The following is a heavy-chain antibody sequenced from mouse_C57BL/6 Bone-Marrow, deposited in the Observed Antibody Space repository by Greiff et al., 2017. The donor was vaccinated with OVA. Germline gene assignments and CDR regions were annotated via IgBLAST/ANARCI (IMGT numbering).Heavy chain of an antibody. CDR3: AGDRWDGFAY. J-gene: IGHJ3*01. CDR1: GFPITSGYY. CDR2: ITHSGET. D-gene: IGHD4-1*01. Sequence: VKVVESGPGLVKPSQSLFLTCSITGFPITSGYYWIWLRQSPGKPLEWMGYITHSGETFYNPSLQSPISITRETSKNQFFLQLSSVTTEDTAMYYCAGDRWDGFAYWGQGTLVTVSA. V-gene: IGHV12-3*01.